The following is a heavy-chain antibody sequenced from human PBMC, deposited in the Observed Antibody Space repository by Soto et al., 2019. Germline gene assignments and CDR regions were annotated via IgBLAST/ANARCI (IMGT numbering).Heavy chain of an antibody. V-gene: IGHV1-69*13. CDR3: ARGRGWRDIVVVVAAMTI. J-gene: IGHJ3*02. CDR2: IIPIFGTA. Sequence: SVKVSCKASGGTFSSYAISWVRQAPGQGLEWMGGIIPIFGTANYAQKFQGRVTITADESTSTAYMELSSLRSEDTAVYYCARGRGWRDIVVVVAAMTIWGQGTMVTVSS. CDR1: GGTFSSYA. D-gene: IGHD2-15*01.